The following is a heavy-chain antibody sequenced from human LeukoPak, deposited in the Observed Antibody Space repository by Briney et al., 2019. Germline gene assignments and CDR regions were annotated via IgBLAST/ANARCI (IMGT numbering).Heavy chain of an antibody. J-gene: IGHJ5*02. Sequence: SETLSLTCTVSGGSISSSSYYWGWIRQPPGKGLEWIGSIYYSGSTYYNPSLKSRVTISVDTSKNQFSLKLSSVTAADTAVYYXXXXXXXIGFWSGYRNWFDPWGQGTLVTVSS. D-gene: IGHD3-3*01. CDR1: GGSISSSSYY. CDR2: IYYSGST. CDR3: XXXXXXIGFWSGYRNWFDP. V-gene: IGHV4-39*01.